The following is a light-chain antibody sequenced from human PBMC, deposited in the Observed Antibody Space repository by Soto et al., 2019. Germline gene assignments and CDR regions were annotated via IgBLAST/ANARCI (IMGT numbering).Light chain of an antibody. CDR3: QQTLSFPPT. Sequence: DIQMTQSPSSVSASVGDRVTITCRASQAIDSWLAWYQQKPGEAPKLLIFTGSLLHSGVPPRFSGSGSGTDFTLTISSLQPEDFETYYCQQTLSFPPTFGQGTKFDIK. CDR1: QAIDSW. V-gene: IGKV1-12*01. CDR2: TGS. J-gene: IGKJ1*01.